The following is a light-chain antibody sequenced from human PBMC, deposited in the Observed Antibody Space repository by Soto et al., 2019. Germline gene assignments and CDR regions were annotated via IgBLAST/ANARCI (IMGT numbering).Light chain of an antibody. Sequence: EIVLTQSPATLSVSPGDRATLSCRASESVSSNVAWYQQKPGQTPRLLIYRASTRATGVPPRFSGSRSGTEFTLTISSLQSEDFAVYYCQQYFNWPPYTFGQGTKVDIK. CDR1: ESVSSN. J-gene: IGKJ2*01. V-gene: IGKV3-15*01. CDR2: RAS. CDR3: QQYFNWPPYT.